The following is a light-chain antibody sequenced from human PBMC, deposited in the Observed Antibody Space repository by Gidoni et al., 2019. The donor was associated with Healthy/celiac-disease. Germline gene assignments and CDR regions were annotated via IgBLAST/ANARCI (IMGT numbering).Light chain of an antibody. CDR3: QQSYSHLA. J-gene: IGKJ3*01. CDR1: QSISSY. V-gene: IGKV1-39*01. CDR2: AAS. Sequence: DIQMTQSPSSLSASVGDRVTITCRASQSISSYLNWYQQKPGKAPKLLIYAASSLQSGVPSRFSGSGSGTDFTLTISSLQPEDFATYYCQQSYSHLAFXPXTKVDIK.